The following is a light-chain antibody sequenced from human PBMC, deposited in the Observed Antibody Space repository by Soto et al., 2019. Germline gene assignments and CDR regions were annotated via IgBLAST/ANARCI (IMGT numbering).Light chain of an antibody. J-gene: IGLJ1*01. CDR2: DVS. Sequence: QSVLTQPAPLSGAPGQSITISCTGTSSDVGGNKYVSWYQHYPGKAPKLMICDVSNRPSGVSNRFSGSKSGNTASLTISGLQAEDEADYYCSAFTGTTYVFGTGTKVTVL. V-gene: IGLV2-14*03. CDR3: SAFTGTTYV. CDR1: SSDVGGNKY.